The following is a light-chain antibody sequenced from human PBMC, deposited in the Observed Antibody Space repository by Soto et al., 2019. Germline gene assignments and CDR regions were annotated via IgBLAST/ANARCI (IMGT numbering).Light chain of an antibody. CDR1: SSDVGTYDD. CDR3: SSYKISSTYV. CDR2: EVT. V-gene: IGLV2-14*01. Sequence: QSVLTQPASVSASPGQSITISCTGTSSDVGTYDDVSWYRQHPGKGPKLLIYEVTNRPSGVSNRFSGSKSGNTASLTISGLQAEDEADYYCSSYKISSTYVFGSGTKLTVL. J-gene: IGLJ1*01.